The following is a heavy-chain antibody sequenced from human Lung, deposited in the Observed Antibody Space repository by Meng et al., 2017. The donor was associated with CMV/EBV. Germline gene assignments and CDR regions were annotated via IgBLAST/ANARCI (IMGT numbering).Heavy chain of an antibody. V-gene: IGHV3-30*02. CDR2: IGYDGTND. J-gene: IGHJ6*02. Sequence: GGSLGLXCAASGFRFSSHGMHWVRQAQGKGLEWVAYIGYDGTNDKIKNSVKGRFTISRDNSKNTLYLQMDRLTPEETAVYYCAKEGGNSASPVYFYFGMDVXRQGXTVTVSS. CDR3: AKEGGNSASPVYFYFGMDV. D-gene: IGHD1-7*01. CDR1: GFRFSSHG.